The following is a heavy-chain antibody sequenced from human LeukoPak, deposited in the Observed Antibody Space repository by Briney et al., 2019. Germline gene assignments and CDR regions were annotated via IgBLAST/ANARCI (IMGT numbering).Heavy chain of an antibody. J-gene: IGHJ4*02. D-gene: IGHD6-13*01. V-gene: IGHV4-59*01. CDR2: IYYSGST. CDR3: AREMGGGSSWPNRIDY. Sequence: PGGSLRLSCAASGFTFNNAWMSWVRQPPGKGLEWIGYIYYSGSTTYNPSLKSRVTISVDTSKNQFSLKLSSVTAADTDVYYCAREMGGGSSWPNRIDYWGQGTLVTVSS. CDR1: GFTFNNAW.